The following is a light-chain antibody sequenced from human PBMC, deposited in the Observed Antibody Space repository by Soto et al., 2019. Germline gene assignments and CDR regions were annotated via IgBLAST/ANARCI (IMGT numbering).Light chain of an antibody. CDR3: SSYRSSSSFV. J-gene: IGLJ1*01. CDR2: AVS. Sequence: QSALTQPASVSGSPGQSITISCTGTSSDVGGYNYVSWYQQHPGKAPKLMIYAVSNRPSGVSSRFSGSKSGNTASLTISGIQAEDEADYYCSSYRSSSSFVFGTGTKVTVL. CDR1: SSDVGGYNY. V-gene: IGLV2-14*01.